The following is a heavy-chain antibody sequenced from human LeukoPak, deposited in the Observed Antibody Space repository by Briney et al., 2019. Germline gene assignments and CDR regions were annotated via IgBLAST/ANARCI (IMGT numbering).Heavy chain of an antibody. Sequence: GGSLRLSCAASGFTFSRSWMTWVRQAPGKGLEWVASINEDGSEIHYADSVKGRFTISRDNAKNSLYLQMNSLRAEDTALYYCAKDVRSSSYDAFDIWGQGTMVTVSS. J-gene: IGHJ3*02. CDR2: INEDGSEI. V-gene: IGHV3-7*03. CDR1: GFTFSRSW. CDR3: AKDVRSSSYDAFDI. D-gene: IGHD6-13*01.